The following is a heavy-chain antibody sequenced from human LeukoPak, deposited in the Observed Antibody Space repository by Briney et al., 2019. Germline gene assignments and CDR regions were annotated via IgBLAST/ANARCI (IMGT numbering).Heavy chain of an antibody. J-gene: IGHJ3*01. Sequence: SETLSLTCTVSGDSISSYYWSWIRQPPGKGLEWIGYIYYSGSTNYNPSLKSRVTISLDTSKNQVSLTLSSVTAADTAVYYCARPAERGYSYGLDFWGQGTMVTVSS. CDR1: GDSISSYY. CDR2: IYYSGST. CDR3: ARPAERGYSYGLDF. D-gene: IGHD5-18*01. V-gene: IGHV4-59*01.